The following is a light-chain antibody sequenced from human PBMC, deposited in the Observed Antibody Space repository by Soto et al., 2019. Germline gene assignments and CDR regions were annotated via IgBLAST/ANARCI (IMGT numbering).Light chain of an antibody. CDR3: GTWDSSLTTVV. V-gene: IGLV1-51*02. J-gene: IGLJ1*01. CDR2: END. CDR1: SSNIGKYY. Sequence: QSVLTQPPSVSAAPGQKVTMSCSGSSSNIGKYYVSWHQQLPGTAPKLLIYENDKRPSGIPDRFSGSKSGTSATLGITGLQTEDEADYYCGTWDSSLTTVVFGTGTKLTVL.